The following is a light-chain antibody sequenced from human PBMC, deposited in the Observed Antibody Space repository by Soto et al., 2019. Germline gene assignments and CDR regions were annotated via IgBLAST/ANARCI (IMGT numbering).Light chain of an antibody. J-gene: IGKJ1*01. CDR3: QQYNSYQWT. CDR1: QSISSW. Sequence: DLQMTQSPSTLSASVGDRVTITCRASQSISSWLAWYQQKPGKAPKLLIYDASSLESGVPSRFSGSGSGTELTLTISSLQPDDFATYYCQQYNSYQWTFGQGTKVEIK. CDR2: DAS. V-gene: IGKV1-5*01.